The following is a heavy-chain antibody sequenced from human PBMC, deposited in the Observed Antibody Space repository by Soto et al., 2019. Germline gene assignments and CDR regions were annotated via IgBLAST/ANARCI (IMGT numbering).Heavy chain of an antibody. J-gene: IGHJ4*02. V-gene: IGHV3-33*01. CDR2: IWYDGSNK. CDR3: ARDGATVTTIVFYFDY. D-gene: IGHD4-17*01. Sequence: PGGSLRLCCAASGFTFSSYGMHWVRQAPGKGLEWVAVIWYDGSNKYYADSVKGRFTISRDNSKNTLYLQMNSLRAEDTAVYYCARDGATVTTIVFYFDYWGQGTLVTVSS. CDR1: GFTFSSYG.